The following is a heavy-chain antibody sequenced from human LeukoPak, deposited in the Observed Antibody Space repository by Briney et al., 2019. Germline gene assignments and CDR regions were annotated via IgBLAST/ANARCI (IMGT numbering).Heavy chain of an antibody. J-gene: IGHJ6*02. CDR3: ARGGGGFGTTEYYYYYYGMDV. CDR1: GFTFSSYA. CDR2: ISGSGGST. V-gene: IGHV3-23*01. D-gene: IGHD3-16*01. Sequence: GGSLRLSCAASGFTFSSYAMSWVRQAPGKGLEWVSAISGSGGSTYYADSVKGRFTISRDNSKNTLYLQMNSLRAEDTAVYYCARGGGGFGTTEYYYYYYGMDVWGQGTTVTVSS.